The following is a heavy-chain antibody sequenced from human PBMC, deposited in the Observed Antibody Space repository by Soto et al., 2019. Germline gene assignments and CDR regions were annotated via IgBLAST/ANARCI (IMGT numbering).Heavy chain of an antibody. D-gene: IGHD3-16*01. Sequence: GGSLRLSCAASGSTFRSYGMHWARQAPGRGLERVAVISYDGSYKSYEDSVKGRFTISRDNYKNTLHLQMDSLRAEDTAVYYCAKNFIPLSPDLYFDSWGQGTLVTVSS. CDR1: GSTFRSYG. J-gene: IGHJ4*02. CDR2: ISYDGSYK. CDR3: AKNFIPLSPDLYFDS. V-gene: IGHV3-30*18.